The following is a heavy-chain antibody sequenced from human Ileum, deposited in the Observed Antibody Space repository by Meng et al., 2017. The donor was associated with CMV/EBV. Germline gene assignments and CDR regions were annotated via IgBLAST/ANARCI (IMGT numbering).Heavy chain of an antibody. Sequence: GGSLRLSCAASGFTVSNNYIKWVRQAPGKGLEWVSVISDAGNTYYADSVKGRITISRDNSKNTLYLQMNSRRAEDTAVYYCARGAFDWGQGTAVTVSS. CDR2: ISDAGNT. J-gene: IGHJ4*01. CDR1: GFTVSNNY. CDR3: ARGAFD. V-gene: IGHV3-66*02.